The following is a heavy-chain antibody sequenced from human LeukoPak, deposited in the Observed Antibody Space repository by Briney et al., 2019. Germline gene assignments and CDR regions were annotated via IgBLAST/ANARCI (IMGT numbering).Heavy chain of an antibody. CDR3: AKDRYCSGGSCYYDAFDI. Sequence: GRSLRLSCAASGFTFSSYGMHWVRQAPGKGLEWVAIMSYDGSSTFYADSVEGRFTISRDNSKNTLYLQMNSLRAEDTAVYYCAKDRYCSGGSCYYDAFDIWGQGTMVTVSS. CDR2: MSYDGSST. J-gene: IGHJ3*02. V-gene: IGHV3-30*18. CDR1: GFTFSSYG. D-gene: IGHD2-15*01.